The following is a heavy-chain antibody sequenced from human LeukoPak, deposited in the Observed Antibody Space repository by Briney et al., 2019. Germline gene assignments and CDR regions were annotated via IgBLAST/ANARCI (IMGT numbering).Heavy chain of an antibody. D-gene: IGHD6-6*01. CDR1: GGTFSSYA. CDR3: ARGPLRGSSPPFDY. Sequence: SCKASGGTFSSYAMHWVRQAPGKGLEWVAVISYDGSNKYYADSVKGRFTISRDNSKNTLYLQMNSLRAEDTAVYYCARGPLRGSSPPFDYWGQGTLVTVSS. J-gene: IGHJ4*02. V-gene: IGHV3-30-3*01. CDR2: ISYDGSNK.